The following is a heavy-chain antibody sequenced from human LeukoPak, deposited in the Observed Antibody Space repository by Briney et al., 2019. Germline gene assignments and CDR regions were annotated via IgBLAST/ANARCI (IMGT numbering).Heavy chain of an antibody. V-gene: IGHV2-5*01. D-gene: IGHD2-8*01. CDR3: AHKTSYCTNGVCSLNWFDP. Sequence: SGPTLVKPTQTLTLTCTFSGFSLSTRGVGVGWIRQPPGKALEWLALIYWNDDKRYSPSLKSRLTITKDTSKNQEVLTMTNMDPVDTATYYCAHKTSYCTNGVCSLNWFDPWGQGTLVTVSS. CDR2: IYWNDDK. CDR1: GFSLSTRGVG. J-gene: IGHJ5*02.